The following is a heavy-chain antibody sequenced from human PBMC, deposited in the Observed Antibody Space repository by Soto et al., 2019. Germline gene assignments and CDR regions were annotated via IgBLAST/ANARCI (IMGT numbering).Heavy chain of an antibody. Sequence: GGSLRLSCAASGFTFSSYAMHWVRQAPGKGLEWVAVISYDGSNKYYADSVKGRFTISRDNSKNTLYLQMNSLRAEDTAVYYCARDRGGGIVVVPRGAFDIWGQGTMVTVSS. D-gene: IGHD2-15*01. CDR2: ISYDGSNK. CDR1: GFTFSSYA. CDR3: ARDRGGGIVVVPRGAFDI. V-gene: IGHV3-30-3*01. J-gene: IGHJ3*02.